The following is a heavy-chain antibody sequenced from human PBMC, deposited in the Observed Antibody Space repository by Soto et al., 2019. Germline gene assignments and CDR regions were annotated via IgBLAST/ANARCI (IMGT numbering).Heavy chain of an antibody. D-gene: IGHD3-9*01. J-gene: IGHJ4*02. V-gene: IGHV6-1*01. CDR1: GDSVSSNSAA. Sequence: PSQTLSLTCAISGDSVSSNSAAWNWIRQSPSRGLEWLGRTYYRSKWYNDYAVSVKSRITINPDTSKNQFSLQLNSVTPEDTALYYCARDRIRYFDWQRIFDYWGQGTLVTVSS. CDR2: TYYRSKWYN. CDR3: ARDRIRYFDWQRIFDY.